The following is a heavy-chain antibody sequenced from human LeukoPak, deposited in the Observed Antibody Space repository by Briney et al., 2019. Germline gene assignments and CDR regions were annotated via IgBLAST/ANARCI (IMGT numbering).Heavy chain of an antibody. Sequence: GGSLILSCATSGFTFSSYAMSWVRQAPGKGLEWVSAISGSGGSTYYADSVKGRFTISRDNSKNTRYLQMNSLRAEDTAVYYCAKDMYYYDSSGYFGHDAFDIWGQGTMVTVSS. V-gene: IGHV3-23*01. CDR3: AKDMYYYDSSGYFGHDAFDI. CDR2: ISGSGGST. D-gene: IGHD3-22*01. J-gene: IGHJ3*02. CDR1: GFTFSSYA.